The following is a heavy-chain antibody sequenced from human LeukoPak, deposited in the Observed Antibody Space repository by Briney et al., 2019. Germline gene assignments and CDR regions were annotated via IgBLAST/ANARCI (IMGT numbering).Heavy chain of an antibody. Sequence: GGSLRLSCAASGFIFSNYGMHWVRQAPGKGLEWVAFLHNDEAEIYYADSVKGRFTISRDNSKNTLYLQMSSLRDEDTAVYYCAKDTGRGDFWGQGTQVTVFS. V-gene: IGHV3-30*02. CDR3: AKDTGRGDF. J-gene: IGHJ4*02. D-gene: IGHD1-14*01. CDR2: LHNDEAEI. CDR1: GFIFSNYG.